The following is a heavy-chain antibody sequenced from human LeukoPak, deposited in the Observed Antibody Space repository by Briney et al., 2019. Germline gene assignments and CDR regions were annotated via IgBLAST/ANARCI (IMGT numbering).Heavy chain of an antibody. V-gene: IGHV1-69*04. CDR2: IIPILGIA. CDR3: ARDRSAPQPDAFDI. CDR1: GDTFSSYG. J-gene: IGHJ3*02. Sequence: GASVKVSCKASGDTFSSYGISWVRQAPGQGLEWMRRIIPILGIANYAQKFQGRVTITADKSTSTAYMELSSLRSEVTAMYYCARDRSAPQPDAFDIWGQGTMVTVSS.